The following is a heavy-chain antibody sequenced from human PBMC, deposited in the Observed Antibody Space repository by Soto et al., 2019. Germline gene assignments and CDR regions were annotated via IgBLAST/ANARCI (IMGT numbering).Heavy chain of an antibody. CDR3: ARGIAAAGNFDY. CDR1: GFTFCSYW. D-gene: IGHD6-13*01. J-gene: IGHJ4*02. CDR2: INSDGSST. Sequence: GGSLRICCAASGFTFCSYWMHWVRQAPGKGLVWVSRINSDGSSTSYADSVKGRFTISRDNAKNTLYLQMNSLRAEDTAVYYCARGIAAAGNFDYWGQGTLLTVSS. V-gene: IGHV3-74*01.